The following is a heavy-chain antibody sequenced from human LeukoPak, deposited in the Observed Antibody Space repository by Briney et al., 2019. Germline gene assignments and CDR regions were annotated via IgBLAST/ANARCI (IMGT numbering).Heavy chain of an antibody. CDR3: ARETNNRFDP. CDR1: GYRFGSYW. D-gene: IGHD1/OR15-1a*01. J-gene: IGHJ5*02. CDR2: IYPGDSDT. V-gene: IGHV5-51*01. Sequence: GESLKISCKGSGYRFGSYWIAWVRQMPGKGLEWMGIIYPGDSDTRYSPALQGQVTISVDKSISTAYLQWSSLKASDTAVYYCARETNNRFDPWGQGTQVTVSS.